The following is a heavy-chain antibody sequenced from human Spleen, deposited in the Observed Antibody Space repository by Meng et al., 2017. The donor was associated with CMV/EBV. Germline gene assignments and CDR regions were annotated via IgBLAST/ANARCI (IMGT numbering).Heavy chain of an antibody. CDR2: INHSGRT. V-gene: IGHV4-34*01. Sequence: SETLSLTCAVYGGSFSGYYWSWIRQPPGKGLEWIGEINHSGRTNYNPSLKKRVTISVDTSKNQFSLTLSSVTAADTAVYYCARDAMVRGVIIRNYYYYGMDVWGQGTTVTVSS. J-gene: IGHJ6*02. CDR3: ARDAMVRGVIIRNYYYYGMDV. CDR1: GGSFSGYY. D-gene: IGHD3-10*01.